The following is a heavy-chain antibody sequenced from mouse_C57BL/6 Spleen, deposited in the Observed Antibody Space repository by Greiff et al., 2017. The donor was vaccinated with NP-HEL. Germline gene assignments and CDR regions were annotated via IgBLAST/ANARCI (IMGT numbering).Heavy chain of an antibody. CDR2: IDPETGGT. D-gene: IGHD2-1*01. CDR1: GYTFTDYE. Sequence: QVQLQQSGAELVRPGASVTLSCKASGYTFTDYEMHWVKQTPVHGLEWIGAIDPETGGTAYNQKFKGKAILTAAKSSSTAYMELRSLTSEDSAVYYCTKYGNYEGYAMDYWGQGTSVTVSS. CDR3: TKYGNYEGYAMDY. V-gene: IGHV1-15*01. J-gene: IGHJ4*01.